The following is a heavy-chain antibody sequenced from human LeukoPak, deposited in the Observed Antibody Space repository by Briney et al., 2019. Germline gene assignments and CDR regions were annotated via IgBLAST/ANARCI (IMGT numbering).Heavy chain of an antibody. CDR3: VREAGYCAPVCVKTNWFDP. V-gene: IGHV3-23*01. J-gene: IGHJ5*02. D-gene: IGHD2-15*01. Sequence: GGSLRLSCAASGFPFSSHAMSWVRQPPGKGLEWVAAISNGKTYYADSVRGRFAISRDDSTNTVYLHMNSLRDEDAALYHCVREAGYCAPVCVKTNWFDPWGQGTLVTVSS. CDR1: GFPFSSHA. CDR2: ISNGKT.